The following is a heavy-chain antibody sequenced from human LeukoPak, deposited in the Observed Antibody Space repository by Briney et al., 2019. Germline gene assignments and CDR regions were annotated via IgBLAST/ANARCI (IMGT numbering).Heavy chain of an antibody. V-gene: IGHV3-30*14. J-gene: IGHJ6*03. CDR3: ARDRGRYYMDV. D-gene: IGHD6-25*01. CDR1: GFTFSSYA. Sequence: PGGSLRLSCAASGFTFSSYAMHWVRQAPGKGLEWVAVISYDGSSKYYADSVKGRFTISRENAKNSLYLQMNSLRAGDTAVYYCARDRGRYYMDVWGKGTTVTISS. CDR2: ISYDGSSK.